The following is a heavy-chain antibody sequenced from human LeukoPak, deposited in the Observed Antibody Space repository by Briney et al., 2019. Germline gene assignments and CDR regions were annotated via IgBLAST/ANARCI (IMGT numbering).Heavy chain of an antibody. J-gene: IGHJ5*02. CDR2: INPNSGGT. V-gene: IGHV1-2*02. CDR1: GYTFTGYY. D-gene: IGHD3-10*01. CDR3: ARDGITMVRGVIYFSGFDP. Sequence: GASVKVSCKASGYTFTGYYMHWVRQAPGQGLEWMGWINPNSGGTNYAQKFQGRVTMTRDTSISTAYMELGRLRSDDTAVYYCARDGITMVRGVIYFSGFDPWGQGTLVTVSS.